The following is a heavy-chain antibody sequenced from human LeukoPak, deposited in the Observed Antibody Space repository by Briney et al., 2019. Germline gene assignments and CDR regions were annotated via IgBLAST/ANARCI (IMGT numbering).Heavy chain of an antibody. CDR3: ARAGWWELPRSAFDI. D-gene: IGHD1-26*01. CDR1: GYTFTSYY. J-gene: IGHJ3*02. Sequence: ASVKVSCKASGYTFTSYYMHWVRQAPGQGLEWMGIINPSGGSTSYAQKFQGRVTMTRDMSTSTDYMELSSLRSEDTAVYYCARAGWWELPRSAFDIWGQGTMVTVSS. V-gene: IGHV1-46*01. CDR2: INPSGGST.